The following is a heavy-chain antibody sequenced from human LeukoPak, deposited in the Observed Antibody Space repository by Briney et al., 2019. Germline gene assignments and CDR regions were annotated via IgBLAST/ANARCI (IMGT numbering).Heavy chain of an antibody. D-gene: IGHD3-10*01. CDR2: IYYSGST. CDR1: GGSISSYY. CDR3: ARSYYYGSGSYLPWFDP. J-gene: IGHJ5*02. V-gene: IGHV4-59*12. Sequence: PSETLSLTCTVSGGSISSYYWNWIRQPPGKGLEWIGYIYYSGSTNYNPSLKSRVTMSVDTSKNQFSLKLSSVTAADTAVYYCARSYYYGSGSYLPWFDPWGQGTLVTVSS.